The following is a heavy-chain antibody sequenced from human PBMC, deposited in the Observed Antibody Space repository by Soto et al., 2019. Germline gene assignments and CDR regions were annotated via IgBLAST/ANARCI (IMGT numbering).Heavy chain of an antibody. J-gene: IGHJ4*02. CDR2: ISYDGSNK. V-gene: IGHV3-30*03. Sequence: QVQLAESGGGVVQPGRSLRLSCAASGFTFSSYGMHGLRQAPRKGLEWVADISYDGSNKYYANSVKGRFTNSRDNSKNTVYLQMNSQRAEDTAVYYCSGFTTVPIFDYCGQGTLVSVS. CDR1: GFTFSSYG. D-gene: IGHD2-2*01. CDR3: SGFTTVPIFDY.